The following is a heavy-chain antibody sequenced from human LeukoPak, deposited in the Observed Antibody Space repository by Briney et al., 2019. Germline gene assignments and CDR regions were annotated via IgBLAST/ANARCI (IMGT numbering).Heavy chain of an antibody. CDR3: AKGLNRDYSGIGDS. CDR1: GFTFRNYA. J-gene: IGHJ4*02. CDR2: MSGGGDYT. Sequence: GGSLRLSCGASGFTFRNYAMSWVRRAPGKGLEWVASMSGGGDYTYLADSVKGRFTISRDGWDNRLYLQANSLKAEDTAVYYCAKGLNRDYSGIGDSWGQGTLVTVSP. V-gene: IGHV3-23*01. D-gene: IGHD5-12*01.